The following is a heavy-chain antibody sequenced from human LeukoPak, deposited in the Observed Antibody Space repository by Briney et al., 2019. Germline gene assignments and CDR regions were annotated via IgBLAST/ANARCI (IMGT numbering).Heavy chain of an antibody. CDR1: VYTFTSYY. Sequence: GASVKVSCKASVYTFTSYYMHWVRQAPGQGLEWMGIINPSGGSTSYAQKFQGRVTMTRDMSTSTVYMELSSLRSEDTAVYYCAREAPSGSYVDYWGQGTLVTVSS. CDR2: INPSGGST. D-gene: IGHD1-26*01. J-gene: IGHJ4*02. CDR3: AREAPSGSYVDY. V-gene: IGHV1-46*01.